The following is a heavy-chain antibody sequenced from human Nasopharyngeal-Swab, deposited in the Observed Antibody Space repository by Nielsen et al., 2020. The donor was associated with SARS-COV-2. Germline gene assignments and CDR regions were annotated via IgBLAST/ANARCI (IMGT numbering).Heavy chain of an antibody. D-gene: IGHD6-19*01. V-gene: IGHV3-30-3*01. CDR2: ISYDGSNK. Sequence: GGSLRLSCAASGFTFSSYAMHWVRQAPGKGLEWVAVISYDGSNKYYAGSVKGRFTISRDNSKNTLYLQMNSLRAEDTAVYYCARDKERAGYSSGWYGLGGQGTLVTVSS. CDR3: ARDKERAGYSSGWYGL. CDR1: GFTFSSYA. J-gene: IGHJ4*02.